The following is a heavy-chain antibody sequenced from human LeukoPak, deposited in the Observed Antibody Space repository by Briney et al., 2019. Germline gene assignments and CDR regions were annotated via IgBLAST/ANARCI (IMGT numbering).Heavy chain of an antibody. CDR1: GFAFGNPD. V-gene: IGHV3-69-1*01. Sequence: GGSLRLSCAASGFAFGNPDMSWVRQAPGKGLEWIAIITSTSTIYYAESVKGRFTISRDTARDSLFLQMSSLRDEDTAVYFCARGPLGWSDYWGQGILVTVSS. D-gene: IGHD1-26*01. CDR2: ITSTSTI. J-gene: IGHJ4*02. CDR3: ARGPLGWSDY.